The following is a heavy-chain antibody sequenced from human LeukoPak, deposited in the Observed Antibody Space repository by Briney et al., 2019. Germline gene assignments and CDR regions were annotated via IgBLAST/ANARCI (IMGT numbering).Heavy chain of an antibody. CDR2: ISAYNGNT. CDR1: GYTFTSYG. V-gene: IGHV1-18*01. D-gene: IGHD6-19*01. J-gene: IGHJ5*02. Sequence: GASVKVSCKASGYTFTSYGISWVRQAPGQGLEWMGWISAYNGNTNYAQKLQGRVTMTTDTSTSTAYMELRSLRSDDTAVYYCAGDSQQWLGGDWFDPWGQGTLVTVSS. CDR3: AGDSQQWLGGDWFDP.